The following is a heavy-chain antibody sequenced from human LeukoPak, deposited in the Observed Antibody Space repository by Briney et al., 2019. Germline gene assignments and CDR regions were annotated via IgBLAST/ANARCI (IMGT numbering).Heavy chain of an antibody. V-gene: IGHV4-30-2*01. CDR2: IYHSGST. J-gene: IGHJ4*02. CDR1: GGSISSGGYS. D-gene: IGHD6-13*01. CDR3: ARDLLAAAGSGLGY. Sequence: PSQTLSLTCAVSGGSISSGGYSWSWIRQPPGKGLEWIGYIYHSGSTYYNPSLKSRVTISVDRSKNQLSLKLSSVTAADTAVYYCARDLLAAAGSGLGYWGQGTLVTVSS.